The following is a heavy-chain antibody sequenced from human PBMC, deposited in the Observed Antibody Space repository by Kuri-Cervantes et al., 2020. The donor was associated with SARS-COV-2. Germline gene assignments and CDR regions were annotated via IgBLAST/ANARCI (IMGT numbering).Heavy chain of an antibody. CDR1: GFTFSDYY. D-gene: IGHD4-17*01. CDR3: AREGGDYGDYYYYGMDV. CDR2: ISSSGSTI. V-gene: IGHV3-11*01. J-gene: IGHJ6*02. Sequence: GGSLRLSCAASGFTFSDYYMSWIRQAPGKGLEWVSYISSSGSTIYYADSVKGRFTISRDNAKDPLYLQMNSLRAEDTAVYYCAREGGDYGDYYYYGMDVWGQGTTVTVSS.